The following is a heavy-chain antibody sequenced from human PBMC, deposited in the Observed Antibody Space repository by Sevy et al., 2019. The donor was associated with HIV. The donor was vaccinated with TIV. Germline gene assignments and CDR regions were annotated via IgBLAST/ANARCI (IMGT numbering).Heavy chain of an antibody. V-gene: IGHV3-20*04. Sequence: GESLKISCAASGFTFEDYGMSWVRQVPGKGPEWVSGINWNGGSTSYADSVKGRFTISRDNAKKSQYLQMKGLRAEDTALYYCARDPPSYYDYRTGYHDFWGQGTRVTVSS. D-gene: IGHD3-3*01. J-gene: IGHJ4*01. CDR1: GFTFEDYG. CDR2: INWNGGST. CDR3: ARDPPSYYDYRTGYHDF.